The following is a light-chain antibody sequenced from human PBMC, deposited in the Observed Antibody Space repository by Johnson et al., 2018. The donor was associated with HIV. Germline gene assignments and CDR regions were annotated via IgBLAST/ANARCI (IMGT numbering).Light chain of an antibody. Sequence: QAVLTQPPSVSAAPGQKVTISCSGSNSNIGNNYVSWYQQVPGTAPKLLIYDNNKRPSGIPDRFSGSKSGTSATLGITGLQTGDEADYYCGTWDTSLSASYFFGTGTKVTVL. CDR3: GTWDTSLSASYF. J-gene: IGLJ1*01. CDR1: NSNIGNNY. CDR2: DNN. V-gene: IGLV1-51*01.